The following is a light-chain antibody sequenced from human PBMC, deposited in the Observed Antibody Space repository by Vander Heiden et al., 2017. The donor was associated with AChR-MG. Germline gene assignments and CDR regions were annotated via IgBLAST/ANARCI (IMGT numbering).Light chain of an antibody. Sequence: EKVMTQSPATLSVSPGERATLSCRASQSVGSNLAWYQQKPGQAPRLLIYDTSTRAAGIPARFSGSESATEFTLTISPLQSEDSAVYYCQQYNNWPMYSFGQGTKLEIK. J-gene: IGKJ2*03. V-gene: IGKV3-15*01. CDR1: QSVGSN. CDR3: QQYNNWPMYS. CDR2: DTS.